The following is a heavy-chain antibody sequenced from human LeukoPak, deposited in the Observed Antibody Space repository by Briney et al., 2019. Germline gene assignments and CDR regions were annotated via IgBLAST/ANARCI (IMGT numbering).Heavy chain of an antibody. CDR2: ISAYNGNT. CDR3: ARDRVILTGSAEADYYYGMDV. V-gene: IGHV1-18*01. CDR1: GYTFTSYG. Sequence: EASVTVSCTASGYTFTSYGISWVRQAPGQGLEWMGWISAYNGNTNYAQKLQGRVTMTTDTSTSTAYMELRSLRSDDTAVYYCARDRVILTGSAEADYYYGMDVWGQGTTVTVSS. D-gene: IGHD3-9*01. J-gene: IGHJ6*02.